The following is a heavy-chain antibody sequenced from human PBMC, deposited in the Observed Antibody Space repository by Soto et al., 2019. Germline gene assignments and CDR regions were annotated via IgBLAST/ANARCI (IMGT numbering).Heavy chain of an antibody. D-gene: IGHD4-17*01. CDR1: GFTFSSYA. CDR2: ISYDGSNK. Sequence: QVQLVESGGGVVQPGRSLRLSCAASGFTFSSYAMHWVRQAPGKGLEWVAVISYDGSNKYYADSVKGRFTISRDNSKNTLYLQMNSLRAEGTAVYYCARDRTADYGDNSYYYGMDGWGQGTTVTVSS. CDR3: ARDRTADYGDNSYYYGMDG. J-gene: IGHJ6*02. V-gene: IGHV3-30-3*01.